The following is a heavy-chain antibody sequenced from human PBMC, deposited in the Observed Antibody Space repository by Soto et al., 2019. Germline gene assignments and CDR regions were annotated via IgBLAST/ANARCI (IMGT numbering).Heavy chain of an antibody. D-gene: IGHD3-3*01. CDR3: AKGGGVGVAGSAAFDM. Sequence: QLHLVQSGAVVTKPGASVTASCSASGYPVTAYYMHWVRPAPGRGLEWMGGINPATGAANYTQPFQGRVTVPSDTSTSTVFMELSVLTSEDTAVFYCAKGGGVGVAGSAAFDMWGQGTLVTVSS. CDR1: GYPVTAYY. CDR2: INPATGAA. V-gene: IGHV1-2*02. J-gene: IGHJ3*02.